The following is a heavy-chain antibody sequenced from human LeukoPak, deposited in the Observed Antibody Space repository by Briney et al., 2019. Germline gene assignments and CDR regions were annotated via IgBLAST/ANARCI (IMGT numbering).Heavy chain of an antibody. Sequence: KPSQTLSLTCTVSGGSISSGSYYWGWIRQPAGKGLEWIGRIYTSGSTNYNPSLKSRVTISVDTSKNQFSLKLSSVTAADTAVYYCARDAIHGYSSGWYDYWGQGTLVTVSS. CDR2: IYTSGST. CDR3: ARDAIHGYSSGWYDY. CDR1: GGSISSGSYY. J-gene: IGHJ4*02. D-gene: IGHD6-19*01. V-gene: IGHV4-61*02.